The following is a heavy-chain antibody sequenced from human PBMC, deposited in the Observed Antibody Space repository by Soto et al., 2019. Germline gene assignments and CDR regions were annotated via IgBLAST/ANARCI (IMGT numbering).Heavy chain of an antibody. CDR3: ARDGHEDSGYYYV. CDR2: IYYSGST. Sequence: SSETLSLTCTVSGGSISSGGYYWSWIRQHPGKGLEWIGYIYYSGSTYYNPSLKSRVTISVDTSKNQFSLKLSSVTAADTAVYYCARDGHEDSGYYYVWGQGTLVTVSS. J-gene: IGHJ4*02. D-gene: IGHD3-22*01. V-gene: IGHV4-31*03. CDR1: GGSISSGGYY.